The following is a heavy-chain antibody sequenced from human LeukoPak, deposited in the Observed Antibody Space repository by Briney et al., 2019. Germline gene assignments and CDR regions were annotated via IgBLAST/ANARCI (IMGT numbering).Heavy chain of an antibody. CDR2: INPNSGGT. D-gene: IGHD6-19*01. CDR1: GYTFTGYY. Sequence: GASVKVSCKASGYTFTGYYMHWVRQAPGQGLEWMGWINPNSGGTNYAQKFQGWVTMTRDTSISTAYMELSRLRSDDTAVYYCARSSAPPSIAVAAAFDYWGQGTLVTVSS. V-gene: IGHV1-2*04. J-gene: IGHJ4*02. CDR3: ARSSAPPSIAVAAAFDY.